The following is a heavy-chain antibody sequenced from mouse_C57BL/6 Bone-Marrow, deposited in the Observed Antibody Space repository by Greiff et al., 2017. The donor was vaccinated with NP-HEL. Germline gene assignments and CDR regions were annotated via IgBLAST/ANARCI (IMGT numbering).Heavy chain of an antibody. Sequence: VQLKESGPGLVKPSQSLSLTCSVTGYSITSGYYWNWIRQFPGNKLEWMGYISYDGSNNYNPSLKNRISITRDTSKNQFFLKLNSVTTEDTAAYYCARAGITTGYYFDYWGQGTTLTVSS. CDR1: GYSITSGYY. D-gene: IGHD1-1*01. CDR3: ARAGITTGYYFDY. CDR2: ISYDGSN. J-gene: IGHJ2*01. V-gene: IGHV3-6*01.